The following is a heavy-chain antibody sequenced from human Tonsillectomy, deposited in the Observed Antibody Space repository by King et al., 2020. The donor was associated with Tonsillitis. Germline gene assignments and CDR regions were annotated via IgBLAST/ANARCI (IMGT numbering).Heavy chain of an antibody. CDR1: GFTFSSYG. CDR3: AKKSARGISWDAMNY. D-gene: IGHD6-13*01. CDR2: LSYDGSN. J-gene: IGHJ4*02. V-gene: IGHV3-30*18. Sequence: VQLVESGGGVVQPGRSLRLSCAASGFTFSSYGMHWVRQAPGKGLEWVAVLSYDGSNNYADSVKGRFTISRDNSKNTLYLQMNSLRAEDTAVYYCAKKSARGISWDAMNYWGQGTLVTVSS.